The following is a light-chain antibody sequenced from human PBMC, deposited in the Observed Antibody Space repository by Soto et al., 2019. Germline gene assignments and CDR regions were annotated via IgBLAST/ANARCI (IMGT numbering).Light chain of an antibody. J-gene: IGKJ2*01. CDR2: AAS. CDR1: QSISDY. CDR3: QQSYSMPRT. V-gene: IGKV1-39*01. Sequence: DIQMTHSPSSLSAFVGDRVTITCRASQSISDYLNWYQQKPGKAPKLLIYAASSLQSGVPSRFSGSGSGTDFTLTFSSLQPEDFATYYCQQSYSMPRTFGQGTKLEIK.